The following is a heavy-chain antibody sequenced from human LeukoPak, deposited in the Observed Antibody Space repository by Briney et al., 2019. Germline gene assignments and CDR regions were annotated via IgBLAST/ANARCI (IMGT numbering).Heavy chain of an antibody. CDR1: GFTFSSYS. J-gene: IGHJ3*02. CDR2: ISSSSSTI. Sequence: PGGSLRLSCAASGFTFSSYSMNWVRQAPGKGLEWVSYISSSSSTIYYADSVKGRFTISRDNAKNSLYLQMNSLRAEDTAVYYCAVIAVAGSAAFDTWGQGTMVTVSS. D-gene: IGHD6-19*01. CDR3: AVIAVAGSAAFDT. V-gene: IGHV3-48*01.